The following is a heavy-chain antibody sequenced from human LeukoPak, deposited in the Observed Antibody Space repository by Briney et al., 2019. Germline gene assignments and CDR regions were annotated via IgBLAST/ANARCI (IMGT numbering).Heavy chain of an antibody. CDR2: IYYSGST. CDR3: ARDGYYRVNWFDP. V-gene: IGHV4-39*07. D-gene: IGHD1-14*01. CDR1: GGSISISSYQ. Sequence: PSETLSLTCTVSGGSISISSYQWGWIRQPPGNGLERIGRIYYSGSTYYNPSLQSRVPISVDTSKNQLSLKVSSVTAADTAVYYCARDGYYRVNWFDPWGQGTLVSVSS. J-gene: IGHJ5*02.